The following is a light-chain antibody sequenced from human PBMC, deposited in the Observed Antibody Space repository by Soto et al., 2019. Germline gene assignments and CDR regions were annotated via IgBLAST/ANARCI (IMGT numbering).Light chain of an antibody. Sequence: AIHMTQSPSSLSASVGDRVTITCRASQGIRNDLDWFQQKPGKAPKLLIYAASNLQSGVPARFSGSGSGTDFTLTISSLQPEDFATYYCLRKYFYPFTFGPGTKVDIK. CDR1: QGIRND. J-gene: IGKJ3*01. CDR2: AAS. V-gene: IGKV1-6*01. CDR3: LRKYFYPFT.